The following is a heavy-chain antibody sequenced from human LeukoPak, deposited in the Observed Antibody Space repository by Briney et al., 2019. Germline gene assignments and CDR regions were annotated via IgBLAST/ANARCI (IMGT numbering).Heavy chain of an antibody. V-gene: IGHV1-18*01. CDR3: ARQGYGGHSQGAADY. Sequence: ASVKVSCKASGYTFTSYGFSWVRQAPGQGLEWMGWISAHNGNTNYAQNLQGRVTMTTDTSTSTAYMELRRLRSDDTAVYYCARQGYGGHSQGAADYWGQGTLVTVSS. D-gene: IGHD4-23*01. J-gene: IGHJ4*02. CDR1: GYTFTSYG. CDR2: ISAHNGNT.